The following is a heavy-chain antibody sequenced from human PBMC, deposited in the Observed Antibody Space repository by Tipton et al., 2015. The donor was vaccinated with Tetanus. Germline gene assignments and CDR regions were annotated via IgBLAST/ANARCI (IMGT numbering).Heavy chain of an antibody. CDR1: GDSVSGYY. V-gene: IGHV4-59*02. Sequence: TLSLTCTVSGDSVSGYYWSWIRQPPGKGLQWIAYVDDSGRTNSDYFLKSRVTTSLDTSKNQFSLKLTSVTAADTAVYYCARSNFAYPKPGALHPSARGPLVPASS. CDR2: VDDSGRT. CDR3: ARSNFAYPKPGALHP. J-gene: IGHJ5*02. D-gene: IGHD1-14*01.